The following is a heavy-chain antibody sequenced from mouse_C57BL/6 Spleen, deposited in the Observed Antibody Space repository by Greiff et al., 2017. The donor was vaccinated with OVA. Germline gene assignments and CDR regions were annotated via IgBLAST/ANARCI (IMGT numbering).Heavy chain of an antibody. D-gene: IGHD1-1*01. J-gene: IGHJ4*01. CDR2: ISSGSSTI. Sequence: EVMLVESGGGLVKPGGSLKLSCAASGFTFSDYGMHWVRQAPETGLVWVAYISSGSSTIYYADTVKGRFTISRDNAKNTLFLQMTSLRSEDTAMYYCARRLRYAMDYWGQGTSVTVSS. CDR3: ARRLRYAMDY. CDR1: GFTFSDYG. V-gene: IGHV5-17*01.